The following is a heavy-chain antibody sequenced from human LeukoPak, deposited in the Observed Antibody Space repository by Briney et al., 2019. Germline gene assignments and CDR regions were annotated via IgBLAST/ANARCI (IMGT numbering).Heavy chain of an antibody. CDR3: ARDRIDSSGYYLGAFDI. J-gene: IGHJ3*02. CDR2: IYHSGST. D-gene: IGHD3-22*01. CDR1: GGSISSGGYS. V-gene: IGHV4-30-2*01. Sequence: PSETLSLTCAVSGGSISSGGYSWSWIRQPPGKGLEWIGYIYHSGSTYYSPSLKSRVTISVDRSKNQFSLKLSSVTAADTAVYYCARDRIDSSGYYLGAFDIWGQGTMVTVSS.